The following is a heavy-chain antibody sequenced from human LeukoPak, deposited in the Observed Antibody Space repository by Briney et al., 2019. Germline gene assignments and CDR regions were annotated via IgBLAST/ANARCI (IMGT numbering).Heavy chain of an antibody. CDR1: GGSISSYY. D-gene: IGHD2-2*01. V-gene: IGHV4-59*01. CDR2: IYYSGST. CDR3: ALQPARRLSWFDP. Sequence: SETLSLTCTVSGGSISSYYWSWIRQPPGKGLESIGYIYYSGSTNYNPSLKSRVTISVDTSKNQFSLKLSSVTAADTAVYYCALQPARRLSWFDPWGQGTLVTVSS. J-gene: IGHJ5*02.